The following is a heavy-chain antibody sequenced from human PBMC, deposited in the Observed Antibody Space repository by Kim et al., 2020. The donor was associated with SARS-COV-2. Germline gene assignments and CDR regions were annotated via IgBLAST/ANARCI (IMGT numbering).Heavy chain of an antibody. V-gene: IGHV1-46*01. D-gene: IGHD1-1*01. J-gene: IGHJ4*02. CDR1: GYGFTSNY. Sequence: ASVKVSCKTSGYGFTSNYLHWVRLAPGQWLEWMGMVYPNDGTTTYAQKFQGRVTMTSDTPTRTGYMELSSLTSEDTAVYYCARDLEGFDYWGQGTLVTVS. CDR3: ARDLEGFDY. CDR2: VYPNDGTT.